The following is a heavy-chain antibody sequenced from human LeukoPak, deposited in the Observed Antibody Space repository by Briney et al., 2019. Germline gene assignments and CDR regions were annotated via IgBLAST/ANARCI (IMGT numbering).Heavy chain of an antibody. CDR1: GYTFTSYG. D-gene: IGHD3-9*01. CDR3: ARDVGAYDILTGLDY. J-gene: IGHJ4*02. CDR2: ISAYNGNT. V-gene: IGHV1-18*04. Sequence: ASVKVSCKASGYTFTSYGISWVRQAPGQGLEWMGWISAYNGNTNYAQKLQDRVTMTTDTSTSTAYMELRSLRSDDTTVYYCARDVGAYDILTGLDYWGQGTLVTVSS.